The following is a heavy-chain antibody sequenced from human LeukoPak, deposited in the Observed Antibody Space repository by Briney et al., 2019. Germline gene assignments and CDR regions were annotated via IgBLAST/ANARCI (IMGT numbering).Heavy chain of an antibody. CDR2: IYYSGST. D-gene: IGHD5-18*01. CDR3: ARGGYSYVDYFDY. CDR1: GGSISSYY. J-gene: IGHJ4*02. V-gene: IGHV4-59*08. Sequence: SETLSLTCTVSGGSISSYYRSWIRQPPGKGLEWIGYIYYSGSTNYNPSLKSRVTISVDTSKNQFSLKLSSVTAADTAVYYCARGGYSYVDYFDYWGQGTLVTVSS.